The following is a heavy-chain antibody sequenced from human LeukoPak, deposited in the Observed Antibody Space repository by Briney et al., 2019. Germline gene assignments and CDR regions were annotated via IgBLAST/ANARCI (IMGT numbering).Heavy chain of an antibody. CDR3: ARLYYDFWSGYKYYFDY. Sequence: PSETLSLTCTVSGGSISSSSYYWGWIRQPPGKGLEWIGSIYYSGSTNYNPSLKSRVTISVDTSKNQFSLKLSSVTAADTAVYYCARLYYDFWSGYKYYFDYWGQGTLVTVSS. CDR1: GGSISSSSYY. V-gene: IGHV4-39*07. J-gene: IGHJ4*02. CDR2: IYYSGST. D-gene: IGHD3-3*01.